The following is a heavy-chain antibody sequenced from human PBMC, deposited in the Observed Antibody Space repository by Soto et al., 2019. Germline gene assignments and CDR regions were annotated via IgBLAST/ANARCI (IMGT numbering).Heavy chain of an antibody. CDR2: IYYSGST. V-gene: IGHV4-59*01. CDR1: GGSISSYY. Sequence: PSETLSLTCTVSGGSISSYYWSWIRQPPGKGLEWIGYIYYSGSTNYNPSLKSRVTISVDTSKNQFSLKLSSVTAADTAVYYCARVSGDYINFYYYYYGMDVWGQGTTVTVSS. CDR3: ARVSGDYINFYYYYYGMDV. J-gene: IGHJ6*02. D-gene: IGHD4-17*01.